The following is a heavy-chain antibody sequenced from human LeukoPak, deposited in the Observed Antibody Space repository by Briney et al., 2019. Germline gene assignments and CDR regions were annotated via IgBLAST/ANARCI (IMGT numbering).Heavy chain of an antibody. CDR2: IYYSGNT. D-gene: IGHD6-19*01. V-gene: IGHV4-59*12. Sequence: SETLSLTCTVSGGSISSYYWSWIRQPPGKGLEWIGFIYYSGNTNYNPPLKSRVTISVDTSKNQLSLKLTSVTAADTAVYYCTREPVPWGQGTLVTVSS. J-gene: IGHJ4*02. CDR3: TREPVP. CDR1: GGSISSYY.